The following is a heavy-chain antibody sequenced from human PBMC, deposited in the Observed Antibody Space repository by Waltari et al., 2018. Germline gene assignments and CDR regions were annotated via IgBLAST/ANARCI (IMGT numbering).Heavy chain of an antibody. V-gene: IGHV3-33*01. Sequence: QVQLVESGGGVVQPGRSLRLSCAASGFTFSSYGMHWVRPAPGKGLEWVAVIWYDGSNKYYADSVKGRFTISRDNSKNTLYLQMNSLRAEDTAVYYCARGRAYGDYPYYFDYWGQGTLVTVSS. CDR2: IWYDGSNK. J-gene: IGHJ4*02. D-gene: IGHD4-17*01. CDR1: GFTFSSYG. CDR3: ARGRAYGDYPYYFDY.